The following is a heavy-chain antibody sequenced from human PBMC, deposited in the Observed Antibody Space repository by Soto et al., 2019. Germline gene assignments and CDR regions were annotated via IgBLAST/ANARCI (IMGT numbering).Heavy chain of an antibody. J-gene: IGHJ4*01. CDR2: IFYGGSI. CDR1: GGSITGYY. Sequence: NPSETLSLTCNVSGGSITGYYWSWIRQSPGKGLEWIAYIFYGGSINYNPSLKSRVTILGDTSKNQFSLQLSSVTAADTAIYYGARSGNTHGLVFDSWGHGTLVTVSS. V-gene: IGHV4-59*01. CDR3: ARSGNTHGLVFDS. D-gene: IGHD2-8*01.